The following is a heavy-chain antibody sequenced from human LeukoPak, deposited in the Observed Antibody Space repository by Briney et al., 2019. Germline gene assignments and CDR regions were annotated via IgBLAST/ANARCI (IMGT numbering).Heavy chain of an antibody. J-gene: IGHJ5*02. D-gene: IGHD2-2*01. CDR1: GGTFSSYA. V-gene: IGHV1-69*13. Sequence: SVKVSCKASGGTFSSYAISWVRQAPGRGLEWMGGIIPIFGTANYAQKFQGRVTITADESTSTAYMELSSLRSEDTAVYYCAREEVYCSSSRCYFPWGQGTLVTVSS. CDR3: AREEVYCSSSRCYFP. CDR2: IIPIFGTA.